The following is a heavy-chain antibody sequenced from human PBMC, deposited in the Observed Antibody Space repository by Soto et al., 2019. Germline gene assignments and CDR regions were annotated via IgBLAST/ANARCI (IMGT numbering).Heavy chain of an antibody. CDR1: GYTFTRYG. CDR3: ARDPPRFGSSSLDP. CDR2: ISAYNGNT. Sequence: SGKVCCKASGYTFTRYGISRVRQAPGRGPEWMGWISAYNGNTNYPQQPQGTATMTTDTSPRTAYMELRSLRSDDTAVYYCARDPPRFGSSSLDPWGQGTLVTVSS. V-gene: IGHV1-18*01. J-gene: IGHJ5*02. D-gene: IGHD6-13*01.